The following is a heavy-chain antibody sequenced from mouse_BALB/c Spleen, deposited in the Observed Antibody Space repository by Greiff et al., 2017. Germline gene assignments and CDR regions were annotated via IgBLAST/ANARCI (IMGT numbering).Heavy chain of an antibody. CDR3: ARYYGSSYWYFDV. CDR1: GYTFTSYT. D-gene: IGHD1-1*01. Sequence: VKLMESGAELARPGASVKMSCKASGYTFTSYTMHWVKQRPGQGLEWIGYINPSSGYTNYNQKFKDKATLTADKSSSTAYMQLSSLTSEDSAVYYCARYYGSSYWYFDVRGAGTTVTVSS. J-gene: IGHJ1*01. CDR2: INPSSGYT. V-gene: IGHV1-4*01.